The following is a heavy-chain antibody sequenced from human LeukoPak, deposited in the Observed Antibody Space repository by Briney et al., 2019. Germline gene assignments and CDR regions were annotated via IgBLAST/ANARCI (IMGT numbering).Heavy chain of an antibody. CDR2: INPNSGGT. J-gene: IGHJ4*02. D-gene: IGHD2-21*02. CDR1: GYTFTGYY. V-gene: IGHV1-2*02. CDR3: TRGGGVVVSAHPFDY. Sequence: ASVKVSCKASGYTFTGYYMHWVRQAPGQGLEWMGWINPNSGGTNYAQKFQGRVTMTRDTSISTAYMELSRLTSDDTALYYCTRGGGVVVSAHPFDYWGQGALITVSS.